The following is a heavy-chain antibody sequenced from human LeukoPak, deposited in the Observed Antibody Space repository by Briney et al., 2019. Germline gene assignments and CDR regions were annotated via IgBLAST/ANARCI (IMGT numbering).Heavy chain of an antibody. Sequence: GESLKISCRGSGYSFTTYWIAWVRQMPGKGLEWMWIIYPGDSDTRYSPSFQGQVTISADKSISTAYLQWSSLKASDTAMYYCARPAGSSSFLWFDPWGQGTLVTVSS. V-gene: IGHV5-51*01. CDR2: IYPGDSDT. J-gene: IGHJ5*02. D-gene: IGHD6-6*01. CDR3: ARPAGSSSFLWFDP. CDR1: GYSFTTYW.